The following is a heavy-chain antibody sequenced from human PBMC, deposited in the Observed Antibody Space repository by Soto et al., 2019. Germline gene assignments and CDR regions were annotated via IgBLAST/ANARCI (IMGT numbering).Heavy chain of an antibody. D-gene: IGHD5-12*01. V-gene: IGHV1-69*13. CDR1: GGTFSSYA. Sequence: SVKVSCKASGGTFSSYAISWVRQAPGQGPEWMGGIIPIFGTANYAQKFQGRVTITADESTSTAYMELSSLRSEDTAVYYCARARTRDGYNYGYWGQGTLVTVSS. CDR3: ARARTRDGYNYGY. CDR2: IIPIFGTA. J-gene: IGHJ4*02.